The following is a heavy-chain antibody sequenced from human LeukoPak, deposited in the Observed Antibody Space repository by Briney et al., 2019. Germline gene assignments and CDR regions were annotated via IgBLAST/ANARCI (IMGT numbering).Heavy chain of an antibody. CDR2: IIPIFGTA. CDR3: ARRYYDSSGYPPDI. V-gene: IGHV1-69*06. Sequence: ASVKVSCTASGGTFSSYAISWVRQAPGQGLEWMGGIIPIFGTANYAQKFQGRVTITADKSTSTAYMELSSLRSEDTAVYYCARRYYDSSGYPPDIWGQGTMVTVSS. J-gene: IGHJ3*02. D-gene: IGHD3-22*01. CDR1: GGTFSSYA.